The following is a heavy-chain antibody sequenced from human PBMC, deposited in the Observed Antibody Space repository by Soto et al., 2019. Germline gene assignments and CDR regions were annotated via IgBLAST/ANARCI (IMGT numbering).Heavy chain of an antibody. V-gene: IGHV2-26*01. J-gene: IGHJ6*02. Sequence: QVTLKESGPVLVKPTETLTLTCTVSGFSLSNARMGVSWIRQPPGKALEWLAHIFSNDEKSYSTPLKSRLTISKDTSKSQVVLTMTNMDPVDTATYSCARRPSSCWYPGSYYYGMDVWGQGTTVTVSS. CDR3: ARRPSSCWYPGSYYYGMDV. CDR1: GFSLSNARMG. CDR2: IFSNDEK. D-gene: IGHD6-13*01.